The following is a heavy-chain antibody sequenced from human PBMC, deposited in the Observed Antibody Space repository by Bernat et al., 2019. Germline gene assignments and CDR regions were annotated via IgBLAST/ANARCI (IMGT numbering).Heavy chain of an antibody. CDR2: INSDGSGT. CDR3: AREFVTIFGVNYYQYGMDV. J-gene: IGHJ6*04. D-gene: IGHD3-3*01. CDR1: GFTFSSYW. V-gene: IGHV3-74*01. Sequence: EVQLVESGGGLVQPGGSLRLSCAASGFTFSSYWMHWVRQAPGKGLVWVSRINSDGSGTRYADSVNGRFTISRDDAKNTLYLQMNSLRAEDTAVYYCAREFVTIFGVNYYQYGMDVWSEGTTVTVSS.